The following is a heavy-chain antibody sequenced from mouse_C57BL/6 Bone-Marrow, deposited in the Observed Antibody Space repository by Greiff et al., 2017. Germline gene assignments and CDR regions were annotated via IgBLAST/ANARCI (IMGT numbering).Heavy chain of an antibody. CDR2: ILPGSGST. V-gene: IGHV1-9*01. J-gene: IGHJ2*01. Sequence: QVQLKESGAELMKPGASVKLSCKATGYTFTGYWIEWVKQRPGHGLEWIGEILPGSGSTNYNEQFKGTATFTADTSSNTAYMQLSSLTTEDSAIYYCARRHYYGSSYYPFDYWGQGTTLTVSS. CDR1: GYTFTGYW. CDR3: ARRHYYGSSYYPFDY. D-gene: IGHD1-1*01.